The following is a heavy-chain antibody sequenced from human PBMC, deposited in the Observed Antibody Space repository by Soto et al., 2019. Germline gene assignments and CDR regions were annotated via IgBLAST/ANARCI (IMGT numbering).Heavy chain of an antibody. D-gene: IGHD3-22*01. Sequence: QVQLVQSGAEVKKPGASVKVSCKASGYTFTNYDINWVRQATGQGLEWMGWMNPDSGDTRYAQEFQGRVTMTRDTSISTAYMELSSLGSEVAAVYYCARGRRHYYDSGEWVPLAYWGQGTLVIVSS. V-gene: IGHV1-8*01. J-gene: IGHJ4*02. CDR2: MNPDSGDT. CDR1: GYTFTNYD. CDR3: ARGRRHYYDSGEWVPLAY.